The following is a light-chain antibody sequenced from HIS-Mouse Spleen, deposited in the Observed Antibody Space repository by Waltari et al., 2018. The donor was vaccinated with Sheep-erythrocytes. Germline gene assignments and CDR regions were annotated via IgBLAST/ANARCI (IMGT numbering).Light chain of an antibody. Sequence: SSELTQPPSVSVSPGQTASITCSGDKLGDKYACWYQPKPGQSPVLVIYQDTKRPSGITERFSGSNSGNTATLTISGTQAMDEADYYCQAWDSSIVVFGGGTKLTVL. V-gene: IGLV3-1*01. CDR3: QAWDSSIVV. J-gene: IGLJ2*01. CDR2: QDT. CDR1: KLGDKY.